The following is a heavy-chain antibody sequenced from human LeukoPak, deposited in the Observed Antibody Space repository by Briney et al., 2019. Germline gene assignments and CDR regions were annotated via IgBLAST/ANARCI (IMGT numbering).Heavy chain of an antibody. J-gene: IGHJ3*02. D-gene: IGHD2-2*02. CDR3: AADSDIVVVPAAIEGGDAFDI. CDR1: GFTFTSSA. V-gene: IGHV1-58*02. CDR2: IVVGSGNT. Sequence: SVKVSCKASGFTFTSSAMQWVRQARGQRLEWIGWIVVGSGNTNYAQKFQERVTITRDMSTSTAYMERSSMRSEDTAVYYCAADSDIVVVPAAIEGGDAFDIWGQGTMVTVSS.